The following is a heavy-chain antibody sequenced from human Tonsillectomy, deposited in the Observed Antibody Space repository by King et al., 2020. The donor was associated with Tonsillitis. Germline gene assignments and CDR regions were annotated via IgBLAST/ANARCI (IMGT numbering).Heavy chain of an antibody. D-gene: IGHD3-10*01. V-gene: IGHV4-39*01. CDR3: TLAYYGSGSYYKASDY. CDR2: FYYTGST. CDR1: GGSISRRSYY. J-gene: IGHJ4*01. Sequence: QLQESGPGLVKPSETLSLTCTVSGGSISRRSYYWGWIRQPPGKGLEWIGTFYYTGSTYYNPSLNRRLTISVDTSKSQFSLRLSSVTAADTAVYYCTLAYYGSGSYYKASDYWGQGTLVTVSS.